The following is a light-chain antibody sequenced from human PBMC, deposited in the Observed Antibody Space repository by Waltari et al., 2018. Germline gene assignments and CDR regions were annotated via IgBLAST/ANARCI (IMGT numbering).Light chain of an antibody. Sequence: EIVLTQSPGTLSLSPGERATLSCWASQSISSSYLAWYQTKHGQAPRPLIYGASSRATGIPDRFSGSGSGTDFTLTISRLEPEDFAVYYCQQYGSSPPMYTFGQGTKLEIK. J-gene: IGKJ2*01. CDR1: QSISSSY. V-gene: IGKV3-20*01. CDR2: GAS. CDR3: QQYGSSPPMYT.